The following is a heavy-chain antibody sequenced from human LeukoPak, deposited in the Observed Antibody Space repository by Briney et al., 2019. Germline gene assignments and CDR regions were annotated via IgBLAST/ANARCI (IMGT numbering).Heavy chain of an antibody. D-gene: IGHD1-1*01. J-gene: IGHJ4*02. CDR2: ISYSGST. CDR1: GGSISSDY. V-gene: IGHV4-59*01. Sequence: SETLSLTCTVPGGSISSDYWSWLRQTPEKGLEWIGYISYSGSTNYNPSLKSRVTISADTSKNQFSLKLRSVTAADTAVYYCARDDDTAGIDYWGQGTLVTVSS. CDR3: ARDDDTAGIDY.